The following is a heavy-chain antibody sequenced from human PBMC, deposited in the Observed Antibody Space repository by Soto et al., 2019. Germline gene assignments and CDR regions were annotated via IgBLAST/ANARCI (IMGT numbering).Heavy chain of an antibody. J-gene: IGHJ6*02. D-gene: IGHD2-21*02. CDR2: INPGNSGT. Sequence: PGESLKISCEGSGFIFTRYKIGWVRQMPGKGLEWMGIINPGNSGTTYSPSFQGQVTISADKSINTAYLQWSSLKASDTAMYYCMRSYGDSYYLSYGMEVWGQGTTVTVSS. CDR1: GFIFTRYK. V-gene: IGHV5-51*01. CDR3: MRSYGDSYYLSYGMEV.